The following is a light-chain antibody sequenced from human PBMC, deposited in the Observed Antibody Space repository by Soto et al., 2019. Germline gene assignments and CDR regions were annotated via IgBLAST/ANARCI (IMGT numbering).Light chain of an antibody. CDR1: QSISSY. CDR3: QQSYSTPGT. J-gene: IGKJ1*01. V-gene: IGKV1-39*01. Sequence: DLQMTQSPSSLSASVGDRVTITCRASQSISSYLNWYQQKPGKAPKLLIYAASSLQGGVPSRFSGSGSGTDFTLTISSLQPEDFATYYCQQSYSTPGTFGQGTKVEIK. CDR2: AAS.